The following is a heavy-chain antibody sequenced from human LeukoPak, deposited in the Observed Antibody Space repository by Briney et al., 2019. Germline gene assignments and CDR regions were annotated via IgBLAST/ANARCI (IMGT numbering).Heavy chain of an antibody. V-gene: IGHV3-48*01. J-gene: IGHJ6*03. CDR2: ISNGSGNR. CDR1: EFTFSSYS. Sequence: GGSLRLSCVASEFTFSSYSMIWVRQAPGKGLEWISCISNGSGNRYYADSVKGRFTISRDNAKNLLYLQMNNLRADDTAVYYCARAAKWEFYHYYMDVWGKGTTVAVSS. D-gene: IGHD1-26*01. CDR3: ARAAKWEFYHYYMDV.